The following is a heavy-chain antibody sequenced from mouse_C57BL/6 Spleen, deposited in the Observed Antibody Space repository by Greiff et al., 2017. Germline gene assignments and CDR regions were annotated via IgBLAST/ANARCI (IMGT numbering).Heavy chain of an antibody. D-gene: IGHD2-1*01. J-gene: IGHJ4*01. CDR1: GYTFTSYG. Sequence: QVQLQQSGAELARPGASVKLSCKASGYTFTSYGISWVKQRTGQGLEWIGEIYPRSGNTYYNEKFKGKATLTADKSSGTAYMELRSLTSEDSAVYFCARSGTHGNPYAMDYWGQGTSVTVSS. CDR3: ARSGTHGNPYAMDY. V-gene: IGHV1-81*01. CDR2: IYPRSGNT.